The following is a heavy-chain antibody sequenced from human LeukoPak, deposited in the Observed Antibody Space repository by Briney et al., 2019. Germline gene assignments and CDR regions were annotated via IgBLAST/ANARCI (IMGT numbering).Heavy chain of an antibody. CDR3: ARTPYYDFWGGDFDY. J-gene: IGHJ4*02. V-gene: IGHV1-46*03. Sequence: EASVKASCKASGYTFTSYYMHWVRQAPGQGLEWMGLINPSGGSTSYAQKFQGRVTITRDTSTSTVYMELSSLRSEETGVYYCARTPYYDFWGGDFDYWGQGTLVTVSS. CDR1: GYTFTSYY. D-gene: IGHD3-3*01. CDR2: INPSGGST.